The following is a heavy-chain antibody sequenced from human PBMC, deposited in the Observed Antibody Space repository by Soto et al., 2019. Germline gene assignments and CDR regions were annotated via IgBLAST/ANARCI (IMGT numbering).Heavy chain of an antibody. J-gene: IGHJ5*02. D-gene: IGHD3-22*01. CDR3: ARARHYYDSSGTFDP. CDR1: GGSFSGYY. Sequence: PSETLSLTCAVYGGSFSGYYWSWIRQPSGKGLEWIGEINHSGSTNYNPSLKSRVTISVDTSKNQFSLKLSSVTAADTAVYYCARARHYYDSSGTFDPWGQGTLVTVSS. CDR2: INHSGST. V-gene: IGHV4-34*01.